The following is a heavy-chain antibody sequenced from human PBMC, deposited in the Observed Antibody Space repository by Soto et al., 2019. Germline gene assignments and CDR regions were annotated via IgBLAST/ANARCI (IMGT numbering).Heavy chain of an antibody. V-gene: IGHV1-69*13. CDR3: ARDRGGEWELLNYYGMDV. J-gene: IGHJ6*02. CDR1: GGTFSSYA. Sequence: SVKVSCKASGGTFSSYAISWVRQAPGQGLEWMGGIIPIFGTANYAQKFQGRVTITADESTSTAYMELSSLRSEDTAVYYCARDRGGEWELLNYYGMDVWGQGTTVTSP. D-gene: IGHD1-26*01. CDR2: IIPIFGTA.